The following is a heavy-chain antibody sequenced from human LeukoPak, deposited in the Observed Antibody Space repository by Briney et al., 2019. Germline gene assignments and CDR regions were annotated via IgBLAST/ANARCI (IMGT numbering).Heavy chain of an antibody. D-gene: IGHD2-21*01. V-gene: IGHV3-30*03. Sequence: PGGSLRLSCAASGFTFSSYGMHWVRQAPGKGLEWVAVISYDGSNKYYADSVKGRFTISRDNAKNSLYLQMNSLRADDSAVYYCARGGAPYSEAAYWGQGTLVTVSS. CDR1: GFTFSSYG. CDR2: ISYDGSNK. J-gene: IGHJ4*02. CDR3: ARGGAPYSEAAY.